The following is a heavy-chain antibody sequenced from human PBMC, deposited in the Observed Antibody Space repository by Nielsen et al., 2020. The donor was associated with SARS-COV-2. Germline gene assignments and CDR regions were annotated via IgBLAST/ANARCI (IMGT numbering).Heavy chain of an antibody. CDR2: INPNSGGT. Sequence: ASFQVFCNASGYTFFGDYMLWVRHPPAQELVWMGWINPNSGGTNYAQKFQGSVTITRDTSISTAYMVLSRLRSDDTAVYYCARGGVTTIFGVVIPRHYYYGMDVWGQGTTVTVSS. V-gene: IGHV1-2*02. CDR1: GYTFFGDY. D-gene: IGHD3-3*01. CDR3: ARGGVTTIFGVVIPRHYYYGMDV. J-gene: IGHJ6*02.